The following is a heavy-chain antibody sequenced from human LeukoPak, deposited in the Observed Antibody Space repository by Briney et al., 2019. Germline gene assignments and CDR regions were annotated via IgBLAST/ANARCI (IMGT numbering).Heavy chain of an antibody. D-gene: IGHD3-10*01. Sequence: ASVKVPCKASGYTFVTYGISWVRQAPGQGLEWMGRISSYNGNTEYAQKFQGRVTMTTDTSTSTAYMQVRSLRSDDTAVYYCARDYYGSGSYYDMDAFDIWGQGTMVTVSS. J-gene: IGHJ3*02. CDR1: GYTFVTYG. V-gene: IGHV1-18*04. CDR3: ARDYYGSGSYYDMDAFDI. CDR2: ISSYNGNT.